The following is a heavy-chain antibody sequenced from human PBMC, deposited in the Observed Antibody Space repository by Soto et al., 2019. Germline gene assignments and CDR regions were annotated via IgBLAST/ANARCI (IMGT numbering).Heavy chain of an antibody. V-gene: IGHV3-74*01. CDR3: ARARPFYDY. CDR1: VFRFSSYW. Sequence: GGSMRLSCAASVFRFSSYWMQWVRQVPGKGLMCVSRINGDGRSTAHADFVKGRFTISRDNAKNTVYLQMNSLRAEDTAVYFCARARPFYDYWGQGVQVTVSS. J-gene: IGHJ4*02. CDR2: INGDGRST.